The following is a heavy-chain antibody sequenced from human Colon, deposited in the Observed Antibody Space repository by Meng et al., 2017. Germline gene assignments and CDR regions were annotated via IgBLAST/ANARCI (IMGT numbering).Heavy chain of an antibody. V-gene: IGHV1-2*06. CDR2: MHPNNGDR. CDR1: GYTFIGYY. J-gene: IGHJ1*01. D-gene: IGHD2-8*01. CDR3: VRDFRVTDL. Sequence: QVQLVQSGAEVKKPGASVKVSCKASGYTFIGYYMHRLRQAPGQGLEWMGRMHPNNGDRNLAQIFQGRVTMSRDTSISTAYLELTRLRPDDTAVYYCVRDFRVTDLWGQGTLVTVSS.